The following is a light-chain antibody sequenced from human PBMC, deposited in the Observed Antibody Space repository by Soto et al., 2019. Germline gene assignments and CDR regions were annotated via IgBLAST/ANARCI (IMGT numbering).Light chain of an antibody. CDR2: AAS. Sequence: DIQMTQSPSSVSASVGDRVTITCRAGQDIDNWLAGYHQKPGKAPKLLIYAASTLQSGVPSRFIGSGSGTDFTFPIISLQPEDFATDYCQQGSSFPWTFGQGTKVEIK. J-gene: IGKJ1*01. CDR1: QDIDNW. V-gene: IGKV1-12*02. CDR3: QQGSSFPWT.